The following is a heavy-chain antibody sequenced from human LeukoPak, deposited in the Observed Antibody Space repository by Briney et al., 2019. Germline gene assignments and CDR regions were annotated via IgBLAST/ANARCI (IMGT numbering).Heavy chain of an antibody. J-gene: IGHJ4*02. CDR3: ARDYRYYYDSSGLGDY. CDR2: ISSGDGPT. D-gene: IGHD3-22*01. V-gene: IGHV3-11*04. CDR1: GFTFSDYY. Sequence: KPGGSLRLSCAASGFTFSDYYMTWIRQAPGKGLEWISYISSGDGPTYYADSVKGRFTISRDNAKNSLFLQMNSLRAEDTAVYYCARDYRYYYDSSGLGDYWGQGTLVTVSS.